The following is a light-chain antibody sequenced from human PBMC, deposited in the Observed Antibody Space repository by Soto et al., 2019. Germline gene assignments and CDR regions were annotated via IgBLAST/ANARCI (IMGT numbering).Light chain of an antibody. J-gene: IGKJ1*01. CDR3: LQHYSFRRT. Sequence: IQMTQSPSSLSASVEDRVTITCRAGQDIRNYLAWFQQKLGKAPKRLIYTTSTLQSGVPSRFSGSGSGTEFPLTITGLHPQDFATYYCLQHYSFRRTFGQGT. CDR1: QDIRNY. CDR2: TTS. V-gene: IGKV1-17*01.